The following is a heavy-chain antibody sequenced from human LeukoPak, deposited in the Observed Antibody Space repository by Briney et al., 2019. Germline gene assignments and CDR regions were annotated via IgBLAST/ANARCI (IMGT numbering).Heavy chain of an antibody. CDR3: AKCRGYSGYYADY. CDR2: IKQDGSEK. D-gene: IGHD5-12*01. Sequence: PGGSLRLSCAASGFTFSSYWMSWVRQAPGKGLEWVANIKQDGSEKYYVDSVRGRFIISRDNAKNSLYLQMNSLRAEDTAVYYCAKCRGYSGYYADYWGQGTLVTVSS. V-gene: IGHV3-7*03. CDR1: GFTFSSYW. J-gene: IGHJ4*02.